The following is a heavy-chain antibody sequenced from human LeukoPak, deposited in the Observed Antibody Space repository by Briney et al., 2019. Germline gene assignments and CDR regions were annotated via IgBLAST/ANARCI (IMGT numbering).Heavy chain of an antibody. J-gene: IGHJ6*03. V-gene: IGHV1-8*02. D-gene: IGHD6-13*01. CDR3: ARRFSSSWYYDYSYMDV. Sequence: ASVKVSCKASGYTFTSYDINWVRQATGQGLEWMGWMNPNSGNTGYAQKFQGRVTMTRNTSISTAYMELSSLRSEDTAVYYCARRFSSSWYYDYSYMDVWGKGTTVTVSS. CDR1: GYTFTSYD. CDR2: MNPNSGNT.